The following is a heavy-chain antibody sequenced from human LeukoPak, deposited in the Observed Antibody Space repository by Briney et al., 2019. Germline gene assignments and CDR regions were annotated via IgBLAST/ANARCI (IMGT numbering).Heavy chain of an antibody. Sequence: SVKVSCKASGGTFSSYAISWVRQAPGQGLEWMGRIIPIFGTANYAQKFRGRVTITTDESTSTAYMELSSLRSADTAVYYCAREGGFDSSGYLIVSGVLYAFDIWGQGTMVTVSS. CDR1: GGTFSSYA. D-gene: IGHD3-22*01. J-gene: IGHJ3*02. CDR3: AREGGFDSSGYLIVSGVLYAFDI. V-gene: IGHV1-69*05. CDR2: IIPIFGTA.